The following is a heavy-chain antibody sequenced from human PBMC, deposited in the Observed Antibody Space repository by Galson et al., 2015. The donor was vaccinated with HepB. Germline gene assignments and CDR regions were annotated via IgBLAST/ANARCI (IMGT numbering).Heavy chain of an antibody. CDR3: ARGGMIQDDAFHK. CDR2: ISGSGYTI. J-gene: IGHJ3*02. V-gene: IGHV3-11*01. CDR1: GFTFSDYY. D-gene: IGHD3-16*01. Sequence: SLRLSCAGSGFTFSDYYMTWIRQAPGKGLEWVSYISGSGYTIDYRDSVKGRFTISRDNAKSSVHLQMNSLRVEDTAVYYCARGGMIQDDAFHKWGQGTMVSVSS.